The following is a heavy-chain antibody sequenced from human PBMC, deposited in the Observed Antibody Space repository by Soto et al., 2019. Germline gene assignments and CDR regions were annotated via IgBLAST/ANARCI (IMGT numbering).Heavy chain of an antibody. D-gene: IGHD5-12*01. J-gene: IGHJ4*02. CDR2: ISAYNGNT. V-gene: IGHV1-18*01. CDR1: GYTFTSYG. CDR3: ARDLIVATMTKAFDY. Sequence: ASVKVSCKASGYTFTSYGISWVRQAPGQGLEWMGWISAYNGNTNYAQKLQGRVTMTTDTSTSTAYMELRSLGSDDTAVYYCARDLIVATMTKAFDYWGQGTLVTVSS.